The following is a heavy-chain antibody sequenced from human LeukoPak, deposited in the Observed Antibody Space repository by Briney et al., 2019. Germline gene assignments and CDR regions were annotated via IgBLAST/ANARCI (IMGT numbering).Heavy chain of an antibody. CDR3: ARFTNYNYPFDY. J-gene: IGHJ4*02. CDR2: IYYSGST. V-gene: IGHV4-59*01. D-gene: IGHD5-24*01. Sequence: SETLSLTCTVSGGSISSYYWSWIRQPPGKGLEWIGYIYYSGSTSYNPSLKSRVTISVDTSKNQFSLKLSSVTAADTAVYYCARFTNYNYPFDYWGQGTLVTVSS. CDR1: GGSISSYY.